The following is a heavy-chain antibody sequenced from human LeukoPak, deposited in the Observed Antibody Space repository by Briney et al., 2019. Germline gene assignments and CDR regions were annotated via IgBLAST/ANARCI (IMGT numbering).Heavy chain of an antibody. D-gene: IGHD6-19*01. CDR2: TYYRSKWYN. Sequence: SQTLSLTCAISGDSVSSNSAAWNWIRQSPSRGLEWLGRTYYRSKWYNDYAVSVKSRITINPDTSKNQFSLQLNSVTPEDTAVYYCARAGSSGWYFLALGWFDPWGQGTLVTVSS. CDR1: GDSVSSNSAA. CDR3: ARAGSSGWYFLALGWFDP. V-gene: IGHV6-1*01. J-gene: IGHJ5*02.